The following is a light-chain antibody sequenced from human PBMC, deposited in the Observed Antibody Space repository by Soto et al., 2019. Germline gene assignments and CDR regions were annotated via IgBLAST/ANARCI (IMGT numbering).Light chain of an antibody. CDR3: QQYHSYTVT. Sequence: EIQITQSPATLSVSVGDRVTITCRASQTVSSWLAWYRQKPGQAPRLLIYDASTLESGVPSRFSGSGAGTDFTLPISSLQPEDFAADHCQQYHSYTVTFGEGTQVDIK. CDR2: DAS. V-gene: IGKV1-5*01. J-gene: IGKJ4*01. CDR1: QTVSSW.